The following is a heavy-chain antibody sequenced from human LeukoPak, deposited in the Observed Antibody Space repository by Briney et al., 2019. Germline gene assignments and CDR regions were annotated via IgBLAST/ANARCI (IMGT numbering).Heavy chain of an antibody. CDR3: AKGTYSTFDY. Sequence: GGSLRLSCAASGFTFSSYAMSWVRQATGKGLQWVSFISGSGGSTYYADSVKGRFTVSRNNSKNTLYLQMNSLRAEDTAVYYCAKGTYSTFDYWGQGTLVTVSS. V-gene: IGHV3-23*01. D-gene: IGHD1-26*01. J-gene: IGHJ4*02. CDR1: GFTFSSYA. CDR2: ISGSGGST.